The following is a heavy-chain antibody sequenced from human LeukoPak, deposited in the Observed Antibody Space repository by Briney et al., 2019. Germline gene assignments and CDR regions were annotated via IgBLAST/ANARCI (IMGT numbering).Heavy chain of an antibody. CDR3: AKGKAARPESGRFDY. J-gene: IGHJ4*02. V-gene: IGHV3-9*01. Sequence: GGSLRLSCAASGFTFVDYAMHWVRQAPGKGLEWVSGISWNSGSIGYADSVKGRFTISRDNAKNSLYLQMNSLRAEDTALYYCAKGKAARPESGRFDYWGQGTLVTVSS. CDR1: GFTFVDYA. CDR2: ISWNSGSI. D-gene: IGHD6-6*01.